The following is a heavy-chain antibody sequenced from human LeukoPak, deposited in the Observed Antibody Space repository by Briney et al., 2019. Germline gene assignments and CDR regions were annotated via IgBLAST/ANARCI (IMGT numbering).Heavy chain of an antibody. V-gene: IGHV3-7*01. D-gene: IGHD3-10*01. Sequence: PGGSLRLSCAASGFTFSSYWMSWVRQAPGKGLEWVANIKQDGSEKYYVDSVKGRFTISRDNAKNSLYLQMNSLRAEDTAVYYCARGEITMVRGVIPSAFDYWGQGTLVTVSS. J-gene: IGHJ4*02. CDR2: IKQDGSEK. CDR1: GFTFSSYW. CDR3: ARGEITMVRGVIPSAFDY.